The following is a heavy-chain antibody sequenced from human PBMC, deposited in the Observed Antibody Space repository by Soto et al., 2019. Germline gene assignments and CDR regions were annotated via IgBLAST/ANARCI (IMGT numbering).Heavy chain of an antibody. Sequence: VGSLRLSCAASGFTLSSYWMHWVRQAPGKGLVWVSRVNSDGSGTRYADSVKGRFTISRDNAKNTLYLQMNSLRAEDTAVYYCARDHYDSSGSLDYWGQGTLVTVSS. D-gene: IGHD3-22*01. V-gene: IGHV3-74*01. CDR2: VNSDGSGT. J-gene: IGHJ4*02. CDR3: ARDHYDSSGSLDY. CDR1: GFTLSSYW.